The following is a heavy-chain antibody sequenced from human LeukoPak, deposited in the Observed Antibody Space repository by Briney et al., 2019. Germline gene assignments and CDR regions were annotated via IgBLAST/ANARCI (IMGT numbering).Heavy chain of an antibody. V-gene: IGHV3-30*02. CDR1: GFTFSSYG. CDR2: IRYDGSNK. Sequence: GRSLRLSCAASGFTFSSYGMHWVRQAPGKGLEWVAFIRYDGSNKYYADSVKGRFTISRDNSKNTLYLQMNSLRAEDTAVYYCAKDSRLDAYYDILTGYYWYYFDYWGQGTLVTVSS. D-gene: IGHD3-9*01. J-gene: IGHJ4*02. CDR3: AKDSRLDAYYDILTGYYWYYFDY.